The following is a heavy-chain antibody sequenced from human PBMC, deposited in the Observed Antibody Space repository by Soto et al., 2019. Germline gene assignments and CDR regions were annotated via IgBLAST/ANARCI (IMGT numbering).Heavy chain of an antibody. Sequence: EVQLVESGGGLVQPGGSLRLSCAASGFTFSSYWMHWVRQAPGKGLVWVSRINSDGSSTTYAGSVKGRFTISRDNAKNTLYLQMNSLRAEDTAVYYCARDHVYVYNWFDPWGQGTLVTVSS. CDR3: ARDHVYVYNWFDP. V-gene: IGHV3-74*01. CDR2: INSDGSST. D-gene: IGHD3-16*01. CDR1: GFTFSSYW. J-gene: IGHJ5*02.